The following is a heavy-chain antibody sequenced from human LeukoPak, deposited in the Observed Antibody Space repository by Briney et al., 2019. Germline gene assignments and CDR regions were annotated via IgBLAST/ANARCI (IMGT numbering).Heavy chain of an antibody. Sequence: ASVKVSSKASGYTFTSYWIQWVRQAPGQGLEWMGLINPSDGSIAYAHRFQGRVTMTRDTSTSIVYMDLSSLRSEDTAVYYCAKAPRNSSTMLDYWGQGTLLTVSS. CDR1: GYTFTSYW. D-gene: IGHD6-13*01. CDR2: INPSDGSI. V-gene: IGHV1-46*01. J-gene: IGHJ4*02. CDR3: AKAPRNSSTMLDY.